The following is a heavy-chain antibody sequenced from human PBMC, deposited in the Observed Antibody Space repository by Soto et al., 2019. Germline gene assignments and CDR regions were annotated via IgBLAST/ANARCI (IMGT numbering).Heavy chain of an antibody. J-gene: IGHJ3*02. CDR2: IYYSGST. CDR3: ACGWYDAFDI. V-gene: IGHV4-59*01. Sequence: SETLSLTCTVSGGSISSYYWSWIRQPPGKGLEWIGYIYYSGSTNYNPSLKSRVTISVDTSKNQFSLKLSSVTAADTAVYYCACGWYDAFDIWGQGTMVPVSS. D-gene: IGHD6-19*01. CDR1: GGSISSYY.